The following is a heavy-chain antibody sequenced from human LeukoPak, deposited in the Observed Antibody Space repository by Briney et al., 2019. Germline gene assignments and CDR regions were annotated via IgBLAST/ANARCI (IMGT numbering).Heavy chain of an antibody. D-gene: IGHD6-19*01. CDR1: GYTFTGYY. V-gene: IGHV1-2*02. CDR3: ARVGRAVAGRELGY. J-gene: IGHJ4*02. Sequence: GASVKVSCKASGYTFTGYYMHWVRQAPGQGLEWMGWINPNSGGTNYAQKFQGRVTITRDTSASTAYMEPSSLRSEDTAVYYCARVGRAVAGRELGYWGQGTLVTVSS. CDR2: INPNSGGT.